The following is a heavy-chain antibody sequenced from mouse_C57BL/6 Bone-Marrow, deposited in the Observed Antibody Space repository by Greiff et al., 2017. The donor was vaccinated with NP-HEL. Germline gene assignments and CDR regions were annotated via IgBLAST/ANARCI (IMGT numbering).Heavy chain of an antibody. CDR2: IWGGGST. J-gene: IGHJ1*03. CDR1: GFSLTSYG. CDR3: AKHPPLLRHGYFDV. D-gene: IGHD1-2*01. V-gene: IGHV2-9*01. Sequence: VQLPESVPCLVAPSPRLSLPFPFSGFSLTSYGVDWVRQPPGKGLEWLGVIWGGGSTNSNSALMSRLSISKDNSKSQVFLKMNSLQTDDTAMYYCAKHPPLLRHGYFDVWGTGTTVTVSS.